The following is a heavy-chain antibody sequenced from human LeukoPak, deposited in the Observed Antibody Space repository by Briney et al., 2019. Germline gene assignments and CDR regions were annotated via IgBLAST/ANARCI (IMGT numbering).Heavy chain of an antibody. CDR1: GFTFSSYG. CDR3: AVVDTSGWYCHDY. Sequence: GGSLRLSCAASGFTFSSYGMHWVRQAPGKGLEWVAVISYDGSNKYYADSVKGRFTISRDISENTLYLQMNSLRAEDTAVYYCAVVDTSGWYCHDYWGQGTLVTVSS. CDR2: ISYDGSNK. D-gene: IGHD6-19*01. J-gene: IGHJ4*02. V-gene: IGHV3-30*03.